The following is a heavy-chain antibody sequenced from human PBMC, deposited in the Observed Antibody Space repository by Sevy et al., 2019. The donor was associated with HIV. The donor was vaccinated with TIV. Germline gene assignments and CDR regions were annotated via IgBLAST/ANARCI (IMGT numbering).Heavy chain of an antibody. J-gene: IGHJ4*02. CDR1: GFTFDDYA. V-gene: IGHV3-9*01. D-gene: IGHD3-3*01. Sequence: GGSLRLSCAASGFTFDDYAMHWVRQAPGKGLEWVSGISWNSGSIGYADSVKGRFTISRDNAKNSLYLQMNSLRAEDTAVYYCARDGNYYDFWSGYPFDYWGQGTLVTVSS. CDR3: ARDGNYYDFWSGYPFDY. CDR2: ISWNSGSI.